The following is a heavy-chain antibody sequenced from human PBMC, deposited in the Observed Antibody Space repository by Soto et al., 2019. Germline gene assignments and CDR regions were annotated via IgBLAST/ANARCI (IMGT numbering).Heavy chain of an antibody. V-gene: IGHV1-18*04. CDR1: GYTFTSYG. D-gene: IGHD2-8*01. CDR2: ISAYNGNT. CDR3: AREGCTNGVCYTPYYYYYGMDV. J-gene: IGHJ6*02. Sequence: AASVKVSCKASGYTFTSYGISWVRQAPGQGLEWMGWISAYNGNTNYAQKLQGRVTMTTDTSTSTAYMELRSLRSDDTAVYYCAREGCTNGVCYTPYYYYYGMDVWGQGTTVTVSS.